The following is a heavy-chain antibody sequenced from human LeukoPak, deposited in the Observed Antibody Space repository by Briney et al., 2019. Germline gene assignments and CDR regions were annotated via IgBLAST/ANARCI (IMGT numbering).Heavy chain of an antibody. CDR3: ARDEPVWGY. V-gene: IGHV3-48*03. Sequence: GGSLRLSCASSGFTFSSYEMNWVRQAPGKGLEWVSYISSSGSTIYYADSVKGRFTISRDNAKNSLYLQMNSLRAEDTAVYYCARDEPVWGYWGQGTLVTVSS. CDR1: GFTFSSYE. D-gene: IGHD3-16*01. J-gene: IGHJ4*02. CDR2: ISSSGSTI.